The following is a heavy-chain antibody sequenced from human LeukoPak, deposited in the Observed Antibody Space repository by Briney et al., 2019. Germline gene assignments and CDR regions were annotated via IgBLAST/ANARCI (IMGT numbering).Heavy chain of an antibody. D-gene: IGHD3-22*01. J-gene: IGHJ4*02. Sequence: KVSCKASGYTFTSYWIGWVRQMPGKGLEWMGIIYPGDSDTRYSPSFQGQVTISADKSISTAYLQWSSLKASDTAMYYCARGQYYYDSSGYQLFDYWGQGTLVTVSS. CDR3: ARGQYYYDSSGYQLFDY. CDR2: IYPGDSDT. V-gene: IGHV5-51*01. CDR1: GYTFTSYW.